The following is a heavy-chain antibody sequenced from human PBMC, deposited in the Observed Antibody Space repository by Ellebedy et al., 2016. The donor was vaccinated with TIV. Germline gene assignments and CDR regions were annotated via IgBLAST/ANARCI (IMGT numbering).Heavy chain of an antibody. D-gene: IGHD6-13*01. CDR2: ISHDGSNK. Sequence: GESLKISXAASGFTFSYYSMHWVRQAPGKGLEWVAVISHDGSNKYHAESVKSRFAISRDDSKNTLYLQMNTLRTEDTAVYFCTRGSSSRGYFDSWGQGTLVTVSS. J-gene: IGHJ4*02. CDR1: GFTFSYYS. V-gene: IGHV3-30*09. CDR3: TRGSSSRGYFDS.